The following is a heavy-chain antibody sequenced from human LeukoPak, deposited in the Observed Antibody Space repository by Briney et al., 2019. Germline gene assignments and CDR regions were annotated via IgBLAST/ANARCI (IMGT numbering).Heavy chain of an antibody. D-gene: IGHD2-2*01. CDR2: ISYDGSNE. Sequence: PGGSLRLSCAASGFTFSSYVMHWVRQAPGKGLEWVAIISYDGSNEYYADSVKGRFTISRDNSKNTLYLQMMSLRAADTAVYYCARDTGTSYLSSFDYWGQGTLVTVSS. J-gene: IGHJ4*02. V-gene: IGHV3-30*04. CDR3: ARDTGTSYLSSFDY. CDR1: GFTFSSYV.